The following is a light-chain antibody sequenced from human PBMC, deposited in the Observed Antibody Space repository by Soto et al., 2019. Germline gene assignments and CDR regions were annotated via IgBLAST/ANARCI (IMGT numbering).Light chain of an antibody. CDR3: QQYNNWPPLT. J-gene: IGKJ4*01. V-gene: IGKV3-15*01. Sequence: MTQSPSSVSASVGDRATLSCRASQSVSSNLAWYQQKPGQAPRLLIYGASTRATGIPARFSGSGSGTEFTLTISSLQSEDFAVYYCQQYNNWPPLTFGGGTKVEIK. CDR1: QSVSSN. CDR2: GAS.